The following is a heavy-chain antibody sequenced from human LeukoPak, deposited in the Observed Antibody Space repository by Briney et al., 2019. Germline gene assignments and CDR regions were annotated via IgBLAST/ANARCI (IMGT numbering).Heavy chain of an antibody. J-gene: IGHJ6*02. Sequence: EASVKVSCKASGGTFSSYAISWVRQAPGQGLEWMGRIIPILGIANYAQKFQGRVTITADKSTSTAYMELSSLRSEDTAVYYCARVSDYYYGMDVWGQGTTVTVSS. CDR1: GGTFSSYA. V-gene: IGHV1-69*04. CDR3: ARVSDYYYGMDV. CDR2: IIPILGIA. D-gene: IGHD2-8*01.